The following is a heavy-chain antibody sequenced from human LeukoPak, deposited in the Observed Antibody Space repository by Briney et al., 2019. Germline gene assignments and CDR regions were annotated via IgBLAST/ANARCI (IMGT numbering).Heavy chain of an antibody. CDR2: IRNDGKNK. V-gene: IGHV3-30*02. Sequence: QPGGSLRFSCAASGFTFSIYGMHWVRQAPGKRLEWVAFIRNDGKNKYYGDSVKGRITISRDNSQNTLYLQVNSLRAEDTAVYYCAKDFDGYSYGILDTWGQGTLVTVSS. J-gene: IGHJ5*02. CDR3: AKDFDGYSYGILDT. D-gene: IGHD5-18*01. CDR1: GFTFSIYG.